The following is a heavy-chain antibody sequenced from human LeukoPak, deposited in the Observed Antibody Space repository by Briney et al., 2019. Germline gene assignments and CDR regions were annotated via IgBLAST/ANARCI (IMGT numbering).Heavy chain of an antibody. CDR3: ARGAYGDYDY. CDR1: GFTFSSYA. Sequence: GGSLRLSCAASGFTFSSYAVSWVRQAPGKGLEWVSAISARGDSTYYADSVEGRFTISRDNSRNTLYLQMNSLRGEDTALYYCARGAYGDYDYWGQGTLVTVSS. V-gene: IGHV3-23*01. D-gene: IGHD4-17*01. CDR2: ISARGDST. J-gene: IGHJ4*02.